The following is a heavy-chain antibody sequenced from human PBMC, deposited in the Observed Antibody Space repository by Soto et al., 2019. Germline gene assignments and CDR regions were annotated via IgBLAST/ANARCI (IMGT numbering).Heavy chain of an antibody. J-gene: IGHJ4*02. D-gene: IGHD1-26*01. CDR1: GYTLTELS. V-gene: IGHV1-24*01. CDR3: ATVTGGSYYYFDY. Sequence: ASVKVSCKVSGYTLTELSMHWVRQAPGKGLEWMGGFDPEDGETIYAQKFQGRVTMTEDTSTDTAYMELSSLGSEDTAGYYCATVTGGSYYYFDYWGQGTLVTVSS. CDR2: FDPEDGET.